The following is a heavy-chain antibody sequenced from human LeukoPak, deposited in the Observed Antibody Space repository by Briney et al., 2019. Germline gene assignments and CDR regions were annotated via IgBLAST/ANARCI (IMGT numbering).Heavy chain of an antibody. Sequence: GGSLRLSCAASGFTFSRYWMSWVRQAPGKGLEWVASIKQDGSEKYYVDSEKGRFTISRDNAKNSLYVQMNSLRAEDTGVYYCARDDDYYDSSGYYYDYFDYWGQGTLVTVSS. CDR2: IKQDGSEK. CDR1: GFTFSRYW. D-gene: IGHD3-22*01. CDR3: ARDDDYYDSSGYYYDYFDY. V-gene: IGHV3-7*01. J-gene: IGHJ4*02.